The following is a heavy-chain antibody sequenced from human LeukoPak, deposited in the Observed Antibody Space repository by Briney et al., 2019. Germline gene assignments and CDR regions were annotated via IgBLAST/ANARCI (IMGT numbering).Heavy chain of an antibody. CDR2: IIPIFGTA. D-gene: IGHD6-25*01. Sequence: GAAVNVSCKRSVGTFSSYAISWVRQAPGQGREWMGGIIPIFGTANYAQKYKGRVNITADESTSTAYTELSSLSSEDPAVYYCAQSPPSGGYYYYYGMDVWGQGTTVTVSS. V-gene: IGHV1-69*01. CDR3: AQSPPSGGYYYYYGMDV. CDR1: VGTFSSYA. J-gene: IGHJ6*02.